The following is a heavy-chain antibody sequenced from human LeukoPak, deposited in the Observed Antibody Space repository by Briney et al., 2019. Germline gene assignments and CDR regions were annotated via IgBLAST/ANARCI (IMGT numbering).Heavy chain of an antibody. CDR3: ARGLYYDFWSGYGTLYFDY. Sequence: SETLSLTCTVSGGSISSYYWSWIRQPPGKGLEWIGYIYYSGSTNYNPSLESRVTISVDTSKNQFSLKLSSVTAADTAVYYCARGLYYDFWSGYGTLYFDYWGQGTLVTVSS. CDR1: GGSISSYY. V-gene: IGHV4-59*01. CDR2: IYYSGST. D-gene: IGHD3-3*01. J-gene: IGHJ4*02.